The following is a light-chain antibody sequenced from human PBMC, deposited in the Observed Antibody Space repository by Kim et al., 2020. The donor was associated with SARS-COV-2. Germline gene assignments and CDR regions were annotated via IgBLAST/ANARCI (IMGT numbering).Light chain of an antibody. V-gene: IGLV1-40*01. CDR1: SSNIGAGYD. CDR2: GNS. J-gene: IGLJ2*01. Sequence: RVTVSGDGSSSNIGAGYDVHWYHQLPGTAPKLLIYGNSNRPSGVPDRFSGSKSGTSASLAITGLQAEDEADYYCQSYDSSLSGVVFGGGTKLTVL. CDR3: QSYDSSLSGVV.